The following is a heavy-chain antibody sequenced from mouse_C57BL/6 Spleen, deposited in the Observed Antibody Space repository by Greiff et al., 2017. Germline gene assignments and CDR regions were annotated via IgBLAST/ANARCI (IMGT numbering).Heavy chain of an antibody. Sequence: EVNVVESGGGLVKPGGSLKLSCAASGFTFSSYAMSWVRQTPEKRLEWVATISDGGSYTYYPDNVKGRFTISRDNAKNNLYLQMSHLKSEDTAMYYCARSPYGNYVFDVWGTGTTVTVSS. CDR2: ISDGGSYT. CDR3: ARSPYGNYVFDV. J-gene: IGHJ1*03. CDR1: GFTFSSYA. V-gene: IGHV5-4*03. D-gene: IGHD2-1*01.